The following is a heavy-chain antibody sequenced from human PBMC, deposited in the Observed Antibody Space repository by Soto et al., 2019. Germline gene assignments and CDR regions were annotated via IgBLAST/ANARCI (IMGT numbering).Heavy chain of an antibody. D-gene: IGHD3-10*01. V-gene: IGHV4-59*08. J-gene: IGHJ5*02. CDR3: ARFFGDPSLGWFDP. CDR1: GGSMSSYY. CDR2: IYYSGST. Sequence: SQTLSLTCTVSGGSMSSYYWSWIRQPPGKGLEWIGYIYYSGSTNYNPSLKSRVTISVDTSKNQFSLKLSSVTAADTAVYYCARFFGDPSLGWFDPWGQGTLVTVSS.